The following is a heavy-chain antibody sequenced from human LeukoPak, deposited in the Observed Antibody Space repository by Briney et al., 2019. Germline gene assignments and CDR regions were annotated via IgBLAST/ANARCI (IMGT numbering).Heavy chain of an antibody. CDR1: GYPFINYD. V-gene: IGHV1-8*01. D-gene: IGHD1-1*01. CDR2: MNPNSGNR. Sequence: ASVKVSCKASGYPFINYDIKWVRQATGQGLEWMGWMNPNSGNRGYAQKFQGRVSMTRDTSVSTAYMELSSLTPEDTAVYYCARVHDHNDRPFFYYGMDVWGQGTTVIVS. J-gene: IGHJ6*02. CDR3: ARVHDHNDRPFFYYGMDV.